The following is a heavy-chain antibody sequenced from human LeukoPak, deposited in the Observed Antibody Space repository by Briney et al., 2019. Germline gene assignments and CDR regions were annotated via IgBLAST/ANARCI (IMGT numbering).Heavy chain of an antibody. J-gene: IGHJ3*02. D-gene: IGHD1-1*01. Sequence: SETLSLTCAVSGYSITSGYHWGWIRQAPGKGLEWIGSMFHSGSTYYNPSLKSRVTISVDTSKNQFSLKVSSVTAVDTAVYYCARHLVAERFSDAFEIWGPGTMVTVSS. CDR1: GYSITSGYH. CDR2: MFHSGST. CDR3: ARHLVAERFSDAFEI. V-gene: IGHV4-38-2*01.